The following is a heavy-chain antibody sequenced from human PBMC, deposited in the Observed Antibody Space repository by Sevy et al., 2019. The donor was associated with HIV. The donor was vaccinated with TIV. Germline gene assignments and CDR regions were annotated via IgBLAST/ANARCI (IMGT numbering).Heavy chain of an antibody. Sequence: GGSLRLSCAASGFTFTSYAMSWVRQTPGKGLEWVSGLSGGGGSPFYADSVKGRFTISRDNSKNTLYLQMNSLRAEDTALYYCAKDRIRELGDAFDIWGHGTMVTVSS. J-gene: IGHJ3*02. V-gene: IGHV3-23*01. D-gene: IGHD1-26*01. CDR3: AKDRIRELGDAFDI. CDR2: LSGGGGSP. CDR1: GFTFTSYA.